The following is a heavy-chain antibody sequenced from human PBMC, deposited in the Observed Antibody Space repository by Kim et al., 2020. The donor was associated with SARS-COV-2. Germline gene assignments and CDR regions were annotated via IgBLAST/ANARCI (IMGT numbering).Heavy chain of an antibody. CDR2: INPNRGGT. CDR3: ARDLPIASYGMDV. D-gene: IGHD3-22*01. V-gene: IGHV1-2*06. J-gene: IGHJ6*02. Sequence: PGQGLEWMGRINPNRGGTNYAQKFQGRVTMTRDTSISTAYMELSRLRSDDTAVYYCARDLPIASYGMDVWGQGTTVTVSS.